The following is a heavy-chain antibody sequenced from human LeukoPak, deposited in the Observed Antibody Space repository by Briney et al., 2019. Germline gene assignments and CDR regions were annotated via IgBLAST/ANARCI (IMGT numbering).Heavy chain of an antibody. CDR1: GFTLSSYE. Sequence: GGSLRLSCAASGFTLSSYEMSWVRQAPGKGLEWVSYISSSGSTIYYADSVKGRFTISRDNAKNSLYLQMNSLRAEDTAVYYCARDRVRIQLWPTFDYWGQGTLVTVSS. J-gene: IGHJ4*02. V-gene: IGHV3-48*03. CDR3: ARDRVRIQLWPTFDY. D-gene: IGHD5-18*01. CDR2: ISSSGSTI.